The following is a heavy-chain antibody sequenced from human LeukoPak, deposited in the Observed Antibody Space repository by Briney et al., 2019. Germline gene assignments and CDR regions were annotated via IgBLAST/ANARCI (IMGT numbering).Heavy chain of an antibody. V-gene: IGHV1-2*02. CDR3: ARDRPPYCSSTSCKENWFDP. CDR2: INPNSGGT. Sequence: ASVKVSCKASGYTFTGYYMHWVRQAPGQGLEWMGWINPNSGGTNYAQKFQGRVTVTRDTSISTAYMELSRLRSDDTAVYYCARDRPPYCSSTSCKENWFDPWGQGTLVTVSS. D-gene: IGHD2-2*01. CDR1: GYTFTGYY. J-gene: IGHJ5*02.